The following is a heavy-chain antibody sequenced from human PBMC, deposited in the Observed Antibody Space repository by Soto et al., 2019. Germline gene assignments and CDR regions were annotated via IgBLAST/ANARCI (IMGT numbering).Heavy chain of an antibody. Sequence: QVQLQQWGAGLLKPSETLSLTCAVYGGSFSGYYWSWIRQPPGRGLAWIGEINHSGSTNYNPSLKSRVTISVDTSKNQFSLKLSSVTAADTAVYYCARWCGYLDYWGQGTLVTVSS. V-gene: IGHV4-34*01. CDR2: INHSGST. CDR3: ARWCGYLDY. J-gene: IGHJ4*02. CDR1: GGSFSGYY. D-gene: IGHD3-3*01.